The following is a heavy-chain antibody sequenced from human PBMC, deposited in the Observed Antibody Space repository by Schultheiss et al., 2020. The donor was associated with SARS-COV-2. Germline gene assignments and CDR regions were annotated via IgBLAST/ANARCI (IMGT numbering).Heavy chain of an antibody. CDR2: ISYDGSNK. V-gene: IGHV3-30*07. D-gene: IGHD2-2*01. Sequence: GESLKISCAASGFTFSSYAMSWIRQAPGKGLEWVAVISYDGSNKYYADSVKGRFTISRDNSKNTLYLQMNSLRAEDTAVYYCARVDQLNDYWGQGTLVTVSS. CDR3: ARVDQLNDY. J-gene: IGHJ4*02. CDR1: GFTFSSYA.